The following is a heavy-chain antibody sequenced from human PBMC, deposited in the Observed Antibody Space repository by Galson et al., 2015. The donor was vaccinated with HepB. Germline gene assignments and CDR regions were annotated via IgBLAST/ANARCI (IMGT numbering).Heavy chain of an antibody. CDR3: ARDLDIAVAGTDSYGMDV. Sequence: CAISGDSVSSNSAAWNWIRQSPSRGLEWLGRTYYRSKWYNDYAVSVKSRITINPDTSKNQFSLQLNSVTPEDTAVYYCARDLDIAVAGTDSYGMDVWGQGTTVTVSS. J-gene: IGHJ6*02. D-gene: IGHD6-19*01. CDR1: GDSVSSNSAA. CDR2: TYYRSKWYN. V-gene: IGHV6-1*01.